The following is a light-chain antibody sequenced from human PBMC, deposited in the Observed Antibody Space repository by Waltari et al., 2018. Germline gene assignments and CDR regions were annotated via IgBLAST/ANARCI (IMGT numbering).Light chain of an antibody. CDR2: DVS. CDR1: SSDVGGYNY. Sequence: QSALTQPRSVSGSPGQSVTISCTGTSSDVGGYNYLSWYQQPPGKAPKLMIYDVSKRPAGVPVRFSGAKSGNTASLTISGLQADDEADYYCCSYAGSYTFIFGGGTELTVL. J-gene: IGLJ2*01. V-gene: IGLV2-11*01. CDR3: CSYAGSYTFI.